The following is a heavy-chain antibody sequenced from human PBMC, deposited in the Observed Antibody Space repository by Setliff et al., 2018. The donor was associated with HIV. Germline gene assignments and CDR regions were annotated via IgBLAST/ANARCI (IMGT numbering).Heavy chain of an antibody. D-gene: IGHD3-3*01. CDR2: VYYSGST. V-gene: IGHV4-39*01. CDR1: GGSISSSGPGYY. CDR3: ARSQPDTIFGVVIFDY. J-gene: IGHJ4*02. Sequence: SGTLSLTCTVSGGSISSSGPGYYWGWVRQAPGGGLEWTGSVYYSGSTYYNPSLKSRVTISLDTSKNQLSLRLTSMTAADTAVYYCARSQPDTIFGVVIFDYWGQGKMVTVSS.